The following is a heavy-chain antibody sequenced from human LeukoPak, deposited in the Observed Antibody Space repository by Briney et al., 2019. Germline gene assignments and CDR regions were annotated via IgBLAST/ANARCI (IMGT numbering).Heavy chain of an antibody. CDR3: ATDYVDKSAVELDT. J-gene: IGHJ3*02. CDR1: GGSLSITNW. CDR2: IYRGGTT. V-gene: IGHV4-4*02. D-gene: IGHD4-23*01. Sequence: SETLSLTCTVSGGSLSITNWWSWVRQPPGKGLEWVGQIYRGGTTNYNPSLRSRVSISADMSRNQFSLRLTSVSAADTAVYFCATDYVDKSAVELDTWGQGTMVSVSS.